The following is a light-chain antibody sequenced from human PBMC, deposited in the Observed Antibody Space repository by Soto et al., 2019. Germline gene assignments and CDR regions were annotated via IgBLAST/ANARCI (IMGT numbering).Light chain of an antibody. V-gene: IGLV2-14*01. J-gene: IGLJ1*01. CDR2: DVS. CDR1: SSDVGGYDY. Sequence: QSALTQPASVSGSPGQSITISCTGTSSDVGGYDYVSWYQQPPGKAPKLMIYDVSNWPSGVSNRFSGSKSGNTASLTISGLQAEYEADYYCSSYTSSGTLVFGTGTKVTVL. CDR3: SSYTSSGTLV.